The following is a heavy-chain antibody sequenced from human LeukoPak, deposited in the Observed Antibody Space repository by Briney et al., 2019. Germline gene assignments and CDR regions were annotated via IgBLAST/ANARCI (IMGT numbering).Heavy chain of an antibody. CDR3: ARDYKYHPDY. V-gene: IGHV3-74*01. J-gene: IGHJ4*02. D-gene: IGHD1-14*01. Sequence: GGSLRLSCAASGLTFSSYWMHWVRQAPGKGLVWVPSINTDGSTTTYADSVKGRFTISRDNAKNTLYLQMNSLRAEDTAVYYCARDYKYHPDYWGQGTLVTVSS. CDR2: INTDGSTT. CDR1: GLTFSSYW.